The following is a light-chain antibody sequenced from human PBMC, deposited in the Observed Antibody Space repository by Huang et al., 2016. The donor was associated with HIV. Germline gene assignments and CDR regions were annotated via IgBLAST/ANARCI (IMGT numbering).Light chain of an antibody. V-gene: IGKV2-28*01. CDR1: QSLLHSNGNYY. Sequence: DIVMTQSPLSLSVTPREPASISCRSTQSLLHSNGNYYLDWYVQKPGQSPQLLIYLGSYRASGVPDRFSGGGTGTDFTLKINTVEADDTGVYYCMQALQTPWTFGQGTKLEIK. J-gene: IGKJ1*01. CDR3: MQALQTPWT. CDR2: LGS.